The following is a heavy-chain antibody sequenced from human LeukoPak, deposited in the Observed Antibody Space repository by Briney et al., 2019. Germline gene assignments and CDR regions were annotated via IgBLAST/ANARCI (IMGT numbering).Heavy chain of an antibody. CDR2: IHHSGST. Sequence: PSETLSLTCIVSGYSISSGYYWGWIRQPPGKGLEWIGYIHHSGSTYYNPSLKTRVTISVDTSKNQLSLKVSSVTAADTAVYYCARVAAGIGFFQHWGQGTLVTVSS. CDR3: ARVAAGIGFFQH. CDR1: GYSISSGYY. D-gene: IGHD6-13*01. J-gene: IGHJ1*01. V-gene: IGHV4-38-2*02.